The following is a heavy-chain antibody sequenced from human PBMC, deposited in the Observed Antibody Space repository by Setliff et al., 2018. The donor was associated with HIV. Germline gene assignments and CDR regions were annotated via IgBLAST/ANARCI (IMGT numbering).Heavy chain of an antibody. V-gene: IGHV4-59*11. D-gene: IGHD3-3*01. J-gene: IGHJ6*03. CDR3: ARGVVDYDFWSGSGDYYYMDV. CDR1: GGSMNSHY. CDR2: IYYSVST. Sequence: SETLSLTCTVSGGSMNSHYWSWIRQSPGRGLEWIGYIYYSVSTKYNPSLKSRVSMSIDTSKIQFSLKMSSVTAADTAVYYCARGVVDYDFWSGSGDYYYMDVWGKGTTVTVSS.